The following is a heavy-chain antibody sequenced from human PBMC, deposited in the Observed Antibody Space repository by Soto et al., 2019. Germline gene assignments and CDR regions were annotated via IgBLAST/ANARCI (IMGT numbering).Heavy chain of an antibody. CDR3: AKDRGRPTMVRGALVGGFDAFDI. CDR1: GGTFSSYA. CDR2: IIPIFGTA. J-gene: IGHJ3*02. D-gene: IGHD3-10*01. Sequence: QVQLVQSGAEVKKPGSSVKVSCKASGGTFSSYAISWVRQAPGQGLEWMGGIIPIFGTANYAQKFQGRVTITADESTSTAYMELSSLRSEDTAVYYCAKDRGRPTMVRGALVGGFDAFDIWGQGTMVTVSS. V-gene: IGHV1-69*01.